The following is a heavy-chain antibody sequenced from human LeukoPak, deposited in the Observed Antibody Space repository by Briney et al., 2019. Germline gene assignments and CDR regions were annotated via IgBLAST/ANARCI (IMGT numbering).Heavy chain of an antibody. Sequence: GGSLRLSCAASGFTFSNYWMNWVRQAPGKGLEWVANINQDGSEKYYVDSLKGRFSISRDNAKNSVYLQMNSLRAEGTAVYYCARDRVWTVLYWGQGTLVTVSS. CDR2: INQDGSEK. V-gene: IGHV3-7*01. CDR1: GFTFSNYW. CDR3: ARDRVWTVLY. D-gene: IGHD2-21*01. J-gene: IGHJ4*02.